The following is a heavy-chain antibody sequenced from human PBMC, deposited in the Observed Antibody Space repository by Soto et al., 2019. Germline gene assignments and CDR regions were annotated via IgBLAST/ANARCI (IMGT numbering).Heavy chain of an antibody. Sequence: PGGSLRLSCAASGFPFTNAWINWFRQVPGKGLEWVGRVKSKTDGGSSDYAAPVKGRFAVSRDDSKNIVYLQMNSLKIEDTGVYYCTTDSRTTLPEIRFDYWGHGTQVTVSS. J-gene: IGHJ4*01. CDR1: GFPFTNAW. CDR2: VKSKTDGGSS. D-gene: IGHD1-26*01. V-gene: IGHV3-15*07. CDR3: TTDSRTTLPEIRFDY.